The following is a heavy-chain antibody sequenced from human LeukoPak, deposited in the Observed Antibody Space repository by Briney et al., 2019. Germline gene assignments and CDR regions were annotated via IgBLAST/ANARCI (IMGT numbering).Heavy chain of an antibody. CDR3: ARAGRRDAFDI. V-gene: IGHV4-59*01. D-gene: IGHD2-15*01. J-gene: IGHJ3*02. CDR2: IYYSGST. Sequence: PSETLSLTCTVSGGSISSYYWSWIRQPPGKGLEWIGYIYYSGSTNYNPSLKSRVTKSVDTSKNQFSLKLSSVTAADTAVYYCARAGRRDAFDIWGQGTMVTVSS. CDR1: GGSISSYY.